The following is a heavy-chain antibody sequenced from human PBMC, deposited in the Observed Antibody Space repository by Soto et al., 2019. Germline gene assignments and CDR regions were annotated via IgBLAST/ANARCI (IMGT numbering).Heavy chain of an antibody. CDR1: GFTFSSYG. CDR3: ARDNYSNYVLDY. V-gene: IGHV3-33*08. Sequence: GGSLRLSCAASGFTFSSYGMHWVRQAPGKGLEWVAVIWYDGSNKYYADSVKGRFTISRDNSKNTLYLQMNSLRAEDTAVYYCARDNYSNYVLDYWGQGTLVTVSS. J-gene: IGHJ4*02. D-gene: IGHD4-4*01. CDR2: IWYDGSNK.